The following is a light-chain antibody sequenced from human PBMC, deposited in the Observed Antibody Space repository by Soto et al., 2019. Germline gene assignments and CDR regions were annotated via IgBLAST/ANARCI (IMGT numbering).Light chain of an antibody. CDR1: SSDVGRYNY. V-gene: IGLV2-8*01. J-gene: IGLJ1*01. Sequence: QSALTQPPSGSGSPGQSVTISCTGTSSDVGRYNYVSWFQQHPGKAPKLMIYEVSKRPSGVPDRFSGSKSGNTASLTVSGLQAEDEADYYCNSYAGSSPYVFGSGTKVTVL. CDR3: NSYAGSSPYV. CDR2: EVS.